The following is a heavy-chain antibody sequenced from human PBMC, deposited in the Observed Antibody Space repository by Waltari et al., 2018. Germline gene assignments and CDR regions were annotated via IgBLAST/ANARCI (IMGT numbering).Heavy chain of an antibody. CDR2: IYYSGST. D-gene: IGHD2-2*01. Sequence: QVQLQESGPGLVKPSETLSLTCTVSGGSISSHYWSWIRQPPGKGLEWIGYIYYSGSTNSNPSLKSRVTISVDTSKNQFSLKLSSVTAADTAVYYCARGCSSTSCYAIDYWGQGTLVTVSS. J-gene: IGHJ4*02. CDR3: ARGCSSTSCYAIDY. V-gene: IGHV4-59*11. CDR1: GGSISSHY.